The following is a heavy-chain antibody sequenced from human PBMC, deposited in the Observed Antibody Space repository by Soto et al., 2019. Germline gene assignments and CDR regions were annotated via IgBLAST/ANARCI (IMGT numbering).Heavy chain of an antibody. J-gene: IGHJ4*02. CDR2: INPNSGGT. Sequence: ASVKVSCKASGYTFTGYYMHWVRQAPGQGLEWMGWINPNSGGTNYAQKFQGWVTMTRDTSISTAYMELSRLRSDDTAVYYCARDIVVVTAGFDYWGQGTLVTVSS. CDR1: GYTFTGYY. V-gene: IGHV1-2*04. CDR3: ARDIVVVTAGFDY. D-gene: IGHD2-21*02.